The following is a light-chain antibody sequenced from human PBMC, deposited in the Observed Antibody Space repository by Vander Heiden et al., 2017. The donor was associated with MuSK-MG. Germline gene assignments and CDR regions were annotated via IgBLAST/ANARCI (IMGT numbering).Light chain of an antibody. Sequence: DIQRTQSPSTLSASVGDRVTITCRASQSISSWLAWYQQKPGKAPKLLIYKASSLESGVPSRFSGSGSGTEFTLTISSLQPDDFATYYCQQENSYPLTFGGGTKVEIK. CDR3: QQENSYPLT. CDR1: QSISSW. V-gene: IGKV1-5*03. J-gene: IGKJ4*01. CDR2: KAS.